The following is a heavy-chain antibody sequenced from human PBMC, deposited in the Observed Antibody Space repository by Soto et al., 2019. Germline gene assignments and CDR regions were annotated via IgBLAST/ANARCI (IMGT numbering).Heavy chain of an antibody. V-gene: IGHV3-23*01. CDR2: ISGSGGST. D-gene: IGHD1-26*01. CDR1: GFTFSSYA. CDR3: GKGAYPLPTDYWYFDL. Sequence: EVQLLESGGGLVQPGGSLRLSCAASGFTFSSYAMSWVRQAPGKGLEWVSAISGSGGSTYYADSVKGRFTISRDNSKNTLYLQMNSLRAEDTAVYYCGKGAYPLPTDYWYFDLWGRGTLVTVSS. J-gene: IGHJ2*01.